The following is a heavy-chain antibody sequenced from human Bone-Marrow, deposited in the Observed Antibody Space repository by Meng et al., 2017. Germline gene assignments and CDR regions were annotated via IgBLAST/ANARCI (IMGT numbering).Heavy chain of an antibody. V-gene: IGHV4-39*07. Sequence: SETLSLTCTVSGGSISSSSYYWGWIRQPPGKGLEWIGSIYYSGSTYYNPSLKSRVTISVDTSKNQFSLKLSSVAAADTPVYYCARGGLIVDTYYFDYWGQGTLVTVSS. D-gene: IGHD1-26*01. CDR3: ARGGLIVDTYYFDY. CDR2: IYYSGST. J-gene: IGHJ4*02. CDR1: GGSISSSSYY.